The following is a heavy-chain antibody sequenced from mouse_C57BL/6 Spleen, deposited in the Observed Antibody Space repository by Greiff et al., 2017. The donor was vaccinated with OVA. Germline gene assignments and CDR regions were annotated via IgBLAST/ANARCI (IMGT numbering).Heavy chain of an antibody. J-gene: IGHJ1*03. D-gene: IGHD1-1*01. CDR1: GFTFTDYY. CDR2: IRNKANGYTT. CDR3: ARYYGSSYDWYFDV. Sequence: VQRVESGGGLVQPGGSLSLSCAASGFTFTDYYMSWVRQPPGKALEWLGFIRNKANGYTTEYSASVKGRFTISRDNSQSILYLQMNALRAEDSATYYCARYYGSSYDWYFDVWGTGTTVTVSS. V-gene: IGHV7-3*01.